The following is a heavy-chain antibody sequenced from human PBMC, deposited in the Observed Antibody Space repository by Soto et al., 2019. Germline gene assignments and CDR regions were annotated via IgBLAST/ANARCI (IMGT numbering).Heavy chain of an antibody. D-gene: IGHD3-9*01. CDR2: IYSGGST. CDR3: ARVNRYDILTGYPPYYYGMDV. J-gene: IGHJ6*02. V-gene: IGHV3-53*01. Sequence: GGSLRFSCAASGFTVSSNYMSWVRQAPGKGLEWVSVIYSGGSTYYADSVKGRFTISRDNSKNTLYLQMNSLRAEDTAVYYCARVNRYDILTGYPPYYYGMDVWGQGTTVTVSS. CDR1: GFTVSSNY.